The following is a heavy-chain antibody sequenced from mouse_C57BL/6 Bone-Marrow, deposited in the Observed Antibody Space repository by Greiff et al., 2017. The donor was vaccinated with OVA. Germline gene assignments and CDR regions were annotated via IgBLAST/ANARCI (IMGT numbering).Heavy chain of an antibody. V-gene: IGHV2-5*01. Sequence: QVQLQQSGPGLVQPSQSLSITCTVSGFSLTSYGVHWVRQSPGKGLEWLGVLWRGGSTDYNAAFMSRLSITKDNSKSQVFFKMNSLQADDTAIYYCAKNDDDDYDWFAYWGQGTLVTVSA. J-gene: IGHJ3*01. CDR2: LWRGGST. CDR3: AKNDDDDYDWFAY. CDR1: GFSLTSYG. D-gene: IGHD2-4*01.